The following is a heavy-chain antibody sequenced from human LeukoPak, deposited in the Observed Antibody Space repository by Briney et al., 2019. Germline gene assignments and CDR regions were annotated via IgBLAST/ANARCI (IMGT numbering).Heavy chain of an antibody. CDR2: IYYSGST. CDR3: ARVGYYDSSGYYYPIDY. D-gene: IGHD3-22*01. J-gene: IGHJ4*02. CDR1: GGSISSGGYY. V-gene: IGHV4-31*03. Sequence: SETLSLTCTVPGGSISSGGYYWSWIRQHPGKGLEWTGYIYYSGSTYYNPSLKSRVTISVDTSKNQFSLKLSSVTAADTAVYYCARVGYYDSSGYYYPIDYWGQGTLVTVSS.